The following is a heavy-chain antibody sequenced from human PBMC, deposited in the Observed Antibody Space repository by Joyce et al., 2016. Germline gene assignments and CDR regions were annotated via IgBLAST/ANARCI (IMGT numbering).Heavy chain of an antibody. D-gene: IGHD3-16*01. Sequence: EVQMVESGGTLVQPGGSLSLSCAASGFNFGSYWMNWVRQAPGKGLEWVANINPDGSAVRYVDSVKGRFTISRDNAKNSMYLQMNRLRAEDAAVYYCADWGTNNYWGQGTLVTVTS. CDR3: ADWGTNNY. V-gene: IGHV3-7*05. CDR1: GFNFGSYW. J-gene: IGHJ4*02. CDR2: INPDGSAV.